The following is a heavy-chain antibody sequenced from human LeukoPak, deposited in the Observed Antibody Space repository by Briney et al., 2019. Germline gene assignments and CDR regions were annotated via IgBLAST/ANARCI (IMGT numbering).Heavy chain of an antibody. CDR1: GFTFSDYC. CDR2: ISGNSGYT. V-gene: IGHV3-11*06. CDR3: ATTNDIGNYYFDF. D-gene: IGHD4-23*01. J-gene: IGHJ4*02. Sequence: GGSLRLSCAASGFTFSDYCMSWIRQAPGKGLEWVSYISGNSGYTNYADSVKGRFTISRDNAKNSLFLHMNSLRPEDTALYYCATTNDIGNYYFDFWGQGSLVTVSS.